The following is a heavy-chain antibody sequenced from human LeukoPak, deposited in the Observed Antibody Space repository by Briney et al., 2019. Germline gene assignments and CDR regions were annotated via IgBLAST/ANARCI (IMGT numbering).Heavy chain of an antibody. V-gene: IGHV1-8*01. CDR2: MNPNSGNT. CDR1: GYTFTSYD. J-gene: IGHJ4*02. Sequence: ASVKVSCKASGYTFTSYDINWVRQVTGQGLEWMGWMNPNSGNTGYAQKFQGRVTMTRNTSISTAYMELSSLRSEDTAVYYCARSSTLGELSSLGYWGQGTLVTVSS. CDR3: ARSSTLGELSSLGY. D-gene: IGHD3-16*02.